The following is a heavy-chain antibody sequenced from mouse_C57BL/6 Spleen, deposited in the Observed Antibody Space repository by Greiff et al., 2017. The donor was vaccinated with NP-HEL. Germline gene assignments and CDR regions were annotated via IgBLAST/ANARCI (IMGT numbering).Heavy chain of an antibody. V-gene: IGHV1-82*01. Sequence: QVQLKQSGPELVKPGASVKISCKASGYAFSSSWMNWVKQRPGKGLEWIGRIYPGDGDTNYNGKFKGKATLTADKSSSTAYMQLSSLTSEDSAVYFCARGYYGSIYFDYWGQGTTLTVSS. J-gene: IGHJ2*01. CDR1: GYAFSSSW. CDR3: ARGYYGSIYFDY. CDR2: IYPGDGDT. D-gene: IGHD1-1*01.